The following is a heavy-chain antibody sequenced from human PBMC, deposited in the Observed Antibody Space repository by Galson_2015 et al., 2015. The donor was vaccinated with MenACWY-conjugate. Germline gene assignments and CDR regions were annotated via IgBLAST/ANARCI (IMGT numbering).Heavy chain of an antibody. V-gene: IGHV3-33*01. Sequence: SLRLSCAAPGFTFRSYAMHWVRQAPGKGLEWVAVIWYDGSKTYYADSVKGRFTISRDNSKNTAYLQMNSLRADDTAMYYCFAINSGIDYWGQGTLVTVSS. CDR2: IWYDGSKT. J-gene: IGHJ4*02. CDR1: GFTFRSYA. CDR3: FAINSGIDY. D-gene: IGHD1-26*01.